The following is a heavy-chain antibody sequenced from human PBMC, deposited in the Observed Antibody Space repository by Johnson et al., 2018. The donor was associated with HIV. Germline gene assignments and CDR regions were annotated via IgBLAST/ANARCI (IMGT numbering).Heavy chain of an antibody. Sequence: VQLVESGGGVVQPERSLRLSCSAYGFTFSSYGMHWVRQAPGKGLEWVSYISSSGSTIYYADSVKGRFTISRDNAKNSLYLQMNSLRAEDTAVYYCARERIGYSSSGDAFDIWGQGTMVTVSS. CDR1: GFTFSSYG. V-gene: IGHV3-48*04. D-gene: IGHD6-13*01. CDR3: ARERIGYSSSGDAFDI. CDR2: ISSSGSTI. J-gene: IGHJ3*02.